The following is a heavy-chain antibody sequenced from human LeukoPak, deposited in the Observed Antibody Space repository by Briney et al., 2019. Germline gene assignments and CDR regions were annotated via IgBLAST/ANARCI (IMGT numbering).Heavy chain of an antibody. CDR2: ISSSSSYI. CDR1: GFTFSSYS. V-gene: IGHV3-21*01. D-gene: IGHD2-15*01. CDR3: ARGVGYCSGGSCYSKLSYYFDY. Sequence: GGSLRLSCAASGFTFSSYSMNWVRQAPGKGLEWVSSISSSSSYIYYADSVKGRFTISRDNAKNSLYLQMNSLRAEDTAVYYCARGVGYCSGGSCYSKLSYYFDYWGQGTLVTVSS. J-gene: IGHJ4*02.